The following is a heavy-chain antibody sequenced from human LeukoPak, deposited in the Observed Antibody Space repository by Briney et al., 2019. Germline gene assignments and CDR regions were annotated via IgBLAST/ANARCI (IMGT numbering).Heavy chain of an antibody. D-gene: IGHD3-10*01. CDR3: ARGRVYGSGSYH. CDR2: IYISGST. V-gene: IGHV4-61*09. J-gene: IGHJ5*02. Sequence: PSQTLSLTCTVSGDSVSSGSYYWTWIRQPAGKGLEWIGHIYISGSTNYSPSLMSRVTISLDTSKNQFSLKLNSVTAADTAVYYCARGRVYGSGSYHWGQGTLVTVSS. CDR1: GDSVSSGSYY.